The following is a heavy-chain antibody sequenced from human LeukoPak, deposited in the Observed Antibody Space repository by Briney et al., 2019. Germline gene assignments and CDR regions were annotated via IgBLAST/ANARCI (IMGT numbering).Heavy chain of an antibody. CDR2: ISSNGGSI. CDR1: GFTFSDYA. Sequence: LAGGSLRLSCAASGFTFSDYAMHWVRQAPGKELEYVSAISSNGGSIHYANSVKGRFTISRDNSKNTLYLQMGSLRAEDVAVYYCARDPLVRGVIIRSPPDYWGQGTLVTVSS. D-gene: IGHD3-10*01. V-gene: IGHV3-64*01. CDR3: ARDPLVRGVIIRSPPDY. J-gene: IGHJ4*02.